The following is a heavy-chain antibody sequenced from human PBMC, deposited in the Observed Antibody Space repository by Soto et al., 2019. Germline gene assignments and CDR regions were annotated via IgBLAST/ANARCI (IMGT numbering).Heavy chain of an antibody. V-gene: IGHV1-18*01. D-gene: IGHD3-10*01. Sequence: QVQLVQSGAEVKKPGASVKVSCKASGYTFTSYGISWVRQAPGQGLEWMGWISAYNGNTNYAQKLQGRVTMTTDTSTSTAYMELRSLRSDDTAVYYCAREWGITMVWGVITSYYYGMDVWGQGTTVTVSS. CDR3: AREWGITMVWGVITSYYYGMDV. CDR2: ISAYNGNT. J-gene: IGHJ6*02. CDR1: GYTFTSYG.